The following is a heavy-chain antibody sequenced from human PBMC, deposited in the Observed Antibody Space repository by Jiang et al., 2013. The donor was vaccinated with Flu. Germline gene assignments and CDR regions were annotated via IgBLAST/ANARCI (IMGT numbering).Heavy chain of an antibody. J-gene: IGHJ6*04. CDR2: ISTFNGNI. V-gene: IGHV1-18*01. CDR3: VREIYRSFLSVWNYYGMDV. CDR1: GYTFHDYG. Sequence: SGAEVKKPGASVKISCKASGYTFHDYGISWVRQAPGQGLEWVGWISTFNGNIKYAQKVQGRVTMTTDTSTTTAYMELRSLTSDDTAVYYCVREIYRSFLSVWNYYGMDVWGKGTTVTVSS. D-gene: IGHD1-14*01.